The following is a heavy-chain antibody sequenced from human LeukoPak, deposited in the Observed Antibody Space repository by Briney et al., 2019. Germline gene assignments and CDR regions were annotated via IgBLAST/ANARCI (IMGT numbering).Heavy chain of an antibody. D-gene: IGHD3-22*01. Sequence: ASVKVSCKASGYTFTSYDINWVRQATGQGLEWMGWMNPNSGNTGYAQKFQGRLTMTRNTSISTAYMELSSLRSEDTAVYYCARVPHYDSSGYPLSEDYWGQGTLVTVSS. CDR2: MNPNSGNT. J-gene: IGHJ4*02. CDR1: GYTFTSYD. V-gene: IGHV1-8*01. CDR3: ARVPHYDSSGYPLSEDY.